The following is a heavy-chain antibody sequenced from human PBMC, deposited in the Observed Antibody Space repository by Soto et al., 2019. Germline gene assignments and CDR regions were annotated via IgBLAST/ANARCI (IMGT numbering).Heavy chain of an antibody. D-gene: IGHD1-26*01. CDR1: GFTFSSYS. V-gene: IGHV3-48*02. CDR3: AIFGLSSWYLTIVGAPPTSYYFDY. J-gene: IGHJ4*02. Sequence: GGSLRLSCAASGFTFSSYSMNWVRQAPGKGREWGSYIISSSSTIYYADSVKGRFTISRDNAKNSLYLQMNSLRDEDTAVYYCAIFGLSSWYLTIVGAPPTSYYFDYWGQGTLVTVSS. CDR2: IISSSSTI.